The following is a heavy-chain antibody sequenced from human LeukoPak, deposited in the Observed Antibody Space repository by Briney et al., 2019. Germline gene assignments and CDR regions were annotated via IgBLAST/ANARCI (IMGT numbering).Heavy chain of an antibody. V-gene: IGHV1-2*02. CDR1: GYTFTGYY. CDR2: INPNSGDT. J-gene: IGHJ4*02. D-gene: IGHD6-13*01. CDR3: ARWDGYSSSPDY. Sequence: ASVKVSCKASGYTFTGYYMHWVRQAPGQGLEWMGWINPNSGDTDYAQKFKGRVTMTRDTSISTTHMEVTGLRSDDAAVYYCARWDGYSSSPDYWGQGTLFTVSS.